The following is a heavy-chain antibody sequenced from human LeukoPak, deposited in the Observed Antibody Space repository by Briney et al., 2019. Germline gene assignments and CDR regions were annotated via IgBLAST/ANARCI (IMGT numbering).Heavy chain of an antibody. CDR3: ARDQSSSSWYGDAFDI. V-gene: IGHV1-18*01. J-gene: IGHJ3*02. D-gene: IGHD6-13*01. CDR1: GYTFTSYG. Sequence: ASVKVSCKASGYTFTSYGISWVRHAPGQGLEWMGWISAYNGNTNYAQKLQCRVTMTTDTSTSTAYMELRSLRSDDTAVYYCARDQSSSSWYGDAFDIWGQGTMVTVSS. CDR2: ISAYNGNT.